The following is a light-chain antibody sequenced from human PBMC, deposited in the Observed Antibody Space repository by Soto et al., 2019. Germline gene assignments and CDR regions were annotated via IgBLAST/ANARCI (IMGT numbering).Light chain of an antibody. CDR1: QGISNY. J-gene: IGKJ3*01. CDR2: GAS. Sequence: IQLTQSPSSLSATVGDRVTITCRASQGISNYLVWYQQKKGKAPNLLIYGASTLQSGVPSRFRGRGSGTDFTLTLDSLQPEDVATYYCQRLNNYSRTFGPGTKVDI. CDR3: QRLNNYSRT. V-gene: IGKV1-9*01.